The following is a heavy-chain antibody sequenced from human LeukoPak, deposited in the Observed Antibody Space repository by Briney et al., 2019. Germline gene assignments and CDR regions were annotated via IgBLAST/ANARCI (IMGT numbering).Heavy chain of an antibody. J-gene: IGHJ5*01. CDR2: ISRDGTIT. V-gene: IGHV3-48*01. CDR3: AKEKGAGGGYPVLDS. Sequence: PGEPLSLSCAGAGFFFSAFRMIWIRQTPGKGVEWIAYISRDGTITHYGDSVRGRFTIPREDAKSSLLPRMHSLRVDDTATYYCAKEKGAGGGYPVLDSWGRGILVTVSS. CDR1: GFFFSAFR. D-gene: IGHD3-16*02.